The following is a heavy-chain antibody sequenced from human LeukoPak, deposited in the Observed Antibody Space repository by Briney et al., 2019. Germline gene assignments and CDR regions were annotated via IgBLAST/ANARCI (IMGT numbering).Heavy chain of an antibody. CDR1: GYTFTSYG. D-gene: IGHD3-3*01. V-gene: IGHV1-18*01. CDR2: ISAYNGNT. J-gene: IGHJ3*02. Sequence: GASVKVSCKASGYTFTSYGISWVRQAPGQGLEWMGWISAYNGNTNYAQKLQGRVTMTTDTSASTAYMELRSLRSDDTAVYYCARDRRITIFGVVIIYPSGVAFDIWGQGTMVTVSS. CDR3: ARDRRITIFGVVIIYPSGVAFDI.